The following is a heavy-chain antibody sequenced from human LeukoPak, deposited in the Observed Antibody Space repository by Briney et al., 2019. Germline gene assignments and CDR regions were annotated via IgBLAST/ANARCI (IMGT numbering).Heavy chain of an antibody. CDR3: ANSRDGDWSFDF. J-gene: IGHJ4*02. CDR2: IRYHGRDK. Sequence: GGSLRLSCAASGFTFSSYGMHWVRQAPGKGLEWVAFIRYHGRDKYYGDSVKGRFTISRDNSRNTLYLQMDSLRAEDTAVDYCANSRDGDWSFDFWGQGNLVTVSS. V-gene: IGHV3-30*02. D-gene: IGHD4-17*01. CDR1: GFTFSSYG.